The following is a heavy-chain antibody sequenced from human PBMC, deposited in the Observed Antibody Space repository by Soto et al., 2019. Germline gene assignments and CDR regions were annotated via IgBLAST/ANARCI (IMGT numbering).Heavy chain of an antibody. CDR2: ISGSGGST. J-gene: IGHJ4*02. CDR3: AKDSRMVAGTPN. CDR1: GFTFSSYA. D-gene: IGHD6-19*01. Sequence: EVQLLESGGGLVQPGGSLRLSCAASGFTFSSYAMSWVRQAPGKGLEWVSAISGSGGSTYYADSVKGRFTISRDNSKNSLYLQMNSLRADDTAVYYCAKDSRMVAGTPNWGQGTLVTVSS. V-gene: IGHV3-23*01.